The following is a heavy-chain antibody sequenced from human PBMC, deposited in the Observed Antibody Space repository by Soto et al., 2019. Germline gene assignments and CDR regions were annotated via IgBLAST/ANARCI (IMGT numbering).Heavy chain of an antibody. Sequence: QVQLVQSGAEVKKPGASVKVSCKASGHTFTGHHMHWVRQAPGQGLEWMGYIDLDNDNRAYAQKFQGRVTTTRDTSITTAYMELSGLRSDDTAVYYCGLESTGTGGFDYWGQGTLVTVSS. D-gene: IGHD7-27*01. CDR3: GLESTGTGGFDY. CDR2: IDLDNDNR. CDR1: GHTFTGHH. V-gene: IGHV1-2*02. J-gene: IGHJ4*02.